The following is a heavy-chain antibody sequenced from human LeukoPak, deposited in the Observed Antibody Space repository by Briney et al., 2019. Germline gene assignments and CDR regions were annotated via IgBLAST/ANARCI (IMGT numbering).Heavy chain of an antibody. CDR2: INPNSGGT. Sequence: ASVKVSCKASGYTFTSYYMHWVRQAPGQGLEWMGWINPNSGGTKYAQKFQGRVTMTRDTSISTAYMELSRLRSDDTAVYYCARDFGDGYNAYYFDYWGQGTLVTVSS. CDR1: GYTFTSYY. V-gene: IGHV1-2*02. D-gene: IGHD5-24*01. J-gene: IGHJ4*02. CDR3: ARDFGDGYNAYYFDY.